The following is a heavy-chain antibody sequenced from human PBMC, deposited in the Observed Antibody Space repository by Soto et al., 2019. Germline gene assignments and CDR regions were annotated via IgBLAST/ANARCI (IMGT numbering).Heavy chain of an antibody. CDR3: ARERGYCSGGSCTRRRNYYYYGMDV. V-gene: IGHV6-1*01. J-gene: IGHJ6*02. CDR1: GDSVSSNSAA. Sequence: SQTLSLTCAISGDSVSSNSAAWNWIRQSPSRGLEWLGRTYYRSKWYNDYAVSVKSRITINPDTSKNQFSLQLNSVTPEDTAVYYCARERGYCSGGSCTRRRNYYYYGMDVWGQGTTVTVSS. D-gene: IGHD2-15*01. CDR2: TYYRSKWYN.